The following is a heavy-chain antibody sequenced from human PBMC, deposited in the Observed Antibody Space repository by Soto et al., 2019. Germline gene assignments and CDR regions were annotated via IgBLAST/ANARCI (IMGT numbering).Heavy chain of an antibody. CDR3: TSDWEITVATWSFGGF. J-gene: IGHJ4*02. CDR2: IIPFHGVT. D-gene: IGHD3-10*01. V-gene: IGHV1-69*02. CDR1: GGTFSPYT. Sequence: QVQLVQSGAEVKKPGSSVKVSCKASGGTFSPYTINWVRQAPGQGLEWMGRIIPFHGVTNYAQKFQARVTITAGKSTSTAYMELSGLRFEDRVMYYGTSDWEITVATWSFGGFWCRGTLVTVSS.